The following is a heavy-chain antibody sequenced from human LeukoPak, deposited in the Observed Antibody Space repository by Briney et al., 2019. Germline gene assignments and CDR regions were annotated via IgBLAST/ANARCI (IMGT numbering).Heavy chain of an antibody. CDR1: GFTFSSYG. CDR2: IRYDGSNK. D-gene: IGHD3-22*01. Sequence: GGSLRLSCAASGFTFSSYGMHWVRQAPGKGLEWVAFIRYDGSNKYYADSVKGRFTISRDNSKNTLYLQMNSLRAEDTAVYYCARDYYDSSGYRYFDLWGRGTLVTVSS. J-gene: IGHJ2*01. CDR3: ARDYYDSSGYRYFDL. V-gene: IGHV3-30*02.